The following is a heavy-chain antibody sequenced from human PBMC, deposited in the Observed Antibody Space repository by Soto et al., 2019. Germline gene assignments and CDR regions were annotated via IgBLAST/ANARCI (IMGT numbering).Heavy chain of an antibody. CDR1: GYTFTSYG. J-gene: IGHJ6*02. V-gene: IGHV1-18*04. Sequence: ASVKVSCKASGYTFTSYGISWVRQAPGQGLEWMGWISAYNGNTNYAQKLQGRVTMTTDTSTSTAYMELRSLRSDDTAVYYCARVGSGGSCPAYYYGMDVWGQGTTVTVSS. D-gene: IGHD2-15*01. CDR2: ISAYNGNT. CDR3: ARVGSGGSCPAYYYGMDV.